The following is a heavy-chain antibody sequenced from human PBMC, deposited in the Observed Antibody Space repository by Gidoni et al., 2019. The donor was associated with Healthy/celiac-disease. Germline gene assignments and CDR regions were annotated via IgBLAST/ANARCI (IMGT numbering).Heavy chain of an antibody. J-gene: IGHJ4*02. CDR3: AKGSVTMIVGTLDY. CDR1: GFTFADYA. Sequence: EVQLVESGGGLVQPGWSLRLSCAASGFTFADYAMHWVRQAPGKGLEWVSGISWNSGSIGYADSVKGRFTISRDNAKNSLYLQMNSLRAEDTALYYCAKGSVTMIVGTLDYWGQGTLVTVSS. V-gene: IGHV3-9*01. D-gene: IGHD3-22*01. CDR2: ISWNSGSI.